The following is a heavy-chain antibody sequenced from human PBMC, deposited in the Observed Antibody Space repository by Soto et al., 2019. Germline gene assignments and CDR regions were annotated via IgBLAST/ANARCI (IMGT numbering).Heavy chain of an antibody. CDR2: IIPIFGTA. Sequence: ASVKVSCKASGGTFSSYAISWVRQAPGQGLEWMGGIIPIFGTANYAQKFQGRVTITADESTSTAYMELSSLRSEDPAVYYCAREGALGAFDIWGQGTMVTVSS. CDR3: AREGALGAFDI. CDR1: GGTFSSYA. V-gene: IGHV1-69*13. D-gene: IGHD1-26*01. J-gene: IGHJ3*02.